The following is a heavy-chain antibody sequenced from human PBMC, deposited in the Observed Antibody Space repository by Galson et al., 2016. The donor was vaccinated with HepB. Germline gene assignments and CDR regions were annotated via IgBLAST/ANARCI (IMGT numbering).Heavy chain of an antibody. Sequence: SLRLSCAASGFTFNNFDMHWVRQAPGKGLKWVAATSFDGNNKYYTDSVKGRFTISRDNSKNTLYRQMNSRRPEDTAVYYCSTNPGTREHYWGQGTLVTVSS. J-gene: IGHJ4*02. V-gene: IGHV3-30*03. CDR3: STNPGTREHY. D-gene: IGHD1-14*01. CDR1: GFTFNNFD. CDR2: TSFDGNNK.